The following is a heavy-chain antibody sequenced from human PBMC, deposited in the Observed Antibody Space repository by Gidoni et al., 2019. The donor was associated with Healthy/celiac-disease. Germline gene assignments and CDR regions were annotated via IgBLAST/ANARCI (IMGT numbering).Heavy chain of an antibody. CDR3: ARADYYYSSCYYYDFDY. V-gene: IGHV1-46*01. CDR1: GSTFTSYY. Sequence: QVQLVQSGAEVKKPGASVTVSCKASGSTFTSYYMHGVRQAPGQGLEWMGIINPSGGSTSYPQKFQGRVTMTRDTSTSTVYMELSSLRSEDTAVYYCARADYYYSSCYYYDFDYWGQGTLVTVSS. J-gene: IGHJ4*02. D-gene: IGHD3-22*01. CDR2: INPSGGST.